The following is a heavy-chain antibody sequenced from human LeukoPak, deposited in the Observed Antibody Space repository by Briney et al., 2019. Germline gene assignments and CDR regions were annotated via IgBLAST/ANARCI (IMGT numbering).Heavy chain of an antibody. CDR1: GGSISSSSYY. D-gene: IGHD4-11*01. CDR3: ARLTTVTPSIDY. CDR2: IYYSGST. V-gene: IGHV4-39*01. J-gene: IGHJ4*02. Sequence: KPSETLSLTCTVSGGSISSSSYYWGWIRQPPGKGLEWIGSIYYSGSTYYNPSLKSRVTISVDTSKNQFSLKLSSVTAADTAVYYCARLTTVTPSIDYWGQGTLVTVSS.